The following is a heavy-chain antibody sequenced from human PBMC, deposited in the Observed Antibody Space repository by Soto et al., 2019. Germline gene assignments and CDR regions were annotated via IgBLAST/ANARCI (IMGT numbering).Heavy chain of an antibody. CDR3: ATLHRDYYYDSSGSPTNWFDP. J-gene: IGHJ5*02. CDR2: FDPEDGET. V-gene: IGHV1-24*01. Sequence: ASVKVSCKVSGYTLTELSMHWVRQAPGKGLEWMGGFDPEDGETIYAQKFQGRVTMTEDTSTDTAYMEPSSLRSEDTAVYYCATLHRDYYYDSSGSPTNWFDPWGQGTLVTVSS. D-gene: IGHD3-22*01. CDR1: GYTLTELS.